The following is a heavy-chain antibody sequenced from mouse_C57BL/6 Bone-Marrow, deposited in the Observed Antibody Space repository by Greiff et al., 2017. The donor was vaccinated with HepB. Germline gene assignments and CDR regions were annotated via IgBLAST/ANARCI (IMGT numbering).Heavy chain of an antibody. J-gene: IGHJ4*01. CDR2: IYPRSGNT. CDR3: ARWGLLRAMDY. CDR1: GYTFTSYG. V-gene: IGHV1-81*01. Sequence: QVHVKQSGAELARPGASVKLSCKASGYTFTSYGISWVKQRTGQGLEWIGEIYPRSGNTYYNEKFKGKATLTADKSSSTAYMELRSLTSEDSAVYFCARWGLLRAMDYWGQGTSVTVSS. D-gene: IGHD2-3*01.